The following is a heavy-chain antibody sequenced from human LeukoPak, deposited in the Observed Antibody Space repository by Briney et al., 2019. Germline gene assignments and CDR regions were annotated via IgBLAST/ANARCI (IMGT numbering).Heavy chain of an antibody. V-gene: IGHV1-3*03. J-gene: IGHJ4*02. CDR1: GYTFTSYA. CDR3: ARARITMVRGVIRTHEFDY. CDR2: INAGNGNT. D-gene: IGHD3-10*01. Sequence: GASVKVSCKASGYTFTSYAMHWVRQAPGQRLEWMGWINAGNGNTKYSQEFQGRVTITRDTSASTAYMELSSLRSEDMAVYYCARARITMVRGVIRTHEFDYWGQGTLVTVSS.